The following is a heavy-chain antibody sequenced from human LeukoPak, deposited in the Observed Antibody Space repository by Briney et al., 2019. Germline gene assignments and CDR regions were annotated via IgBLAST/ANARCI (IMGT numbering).Heavy chain of an antibody. J-gene: IGHJ5*02. Sequence: QTGGSLRLSCAASGFTFSSYGMHWVRQAPGKGLEWVAVIWYDGSNKYYADSVKGRFTISRDNSKNTLYLQMNSLRAEDTAVYYCARVRLTGAMYNWFDPWGQGTLVTVSS. V-gene: IGHV3-33*01. D-gene: IGHD3-9*01. CDR3: ARVRLTGAMYNWFDP. CDR1: GFTFSSYG. CDR2: IWYDGSNK.